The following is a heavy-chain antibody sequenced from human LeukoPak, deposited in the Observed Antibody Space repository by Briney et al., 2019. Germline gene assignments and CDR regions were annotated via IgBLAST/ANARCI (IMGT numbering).Heavy chain of an antibody. CDR2: IYHSGST. CDR3: ARDGIEALLDY. Sequence: PSQTLSLTCAVSGGSISSGGYSWSWIRQPPGKGLEWIGYIYHSGSTYYNPSLKSRVTISVDRSKNQFSLQLNSVTPEDTAVYYCARDGIEALLDYWGQGTLVTVSS. V-gene: IGHV4-30-2*01. D-gene: IGHD1-1*01. CDR1: GGSISSGGYS. J-gene: IGHJ4*02.